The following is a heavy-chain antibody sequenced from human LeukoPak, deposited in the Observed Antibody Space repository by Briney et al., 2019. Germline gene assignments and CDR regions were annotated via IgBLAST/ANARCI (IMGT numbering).Heavy chain of an antibody. CDR3: AKDYCGGDCPFDY. D-gene: IGHD2-21*02. CDR2: ISGSGGST. J-gene: IGHJ4*02. V-gene: IGHV3-23*01. Sequence: GGSLRLSCAASGFTFSSYSMNWVRQAPGKGLEWVSAISGSGGSTYYADSVKGRFTISRDNSKNTLYLQMNSLRAEDTAVYYCAKDYCGGDCPFDYWGQGTLVTVSS. CDR1: GFTFSSYS.